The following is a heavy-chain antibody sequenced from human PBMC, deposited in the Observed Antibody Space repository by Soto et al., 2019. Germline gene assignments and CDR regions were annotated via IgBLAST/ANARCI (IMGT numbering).Heavy chain of an antibody. CDR3: ARHLGYCSSANCPANWFDP. D-gene: IGHD2-2*01. Sequence: SETLSLTCTVSGGSISSYYWSWIRQPPGKGLEWIGYIYYTGSTYYKPSLKSRVTISVDTSKNHFSLKLNSVTAADTAVYYCARHLGYCSSANCPANWFDPWGQGTLVTVSS. CDR2: IYYTGST. CDR1: GGSISSYY. J-gene: IGHJ5*02. V-gene: IGHV4-59*04.